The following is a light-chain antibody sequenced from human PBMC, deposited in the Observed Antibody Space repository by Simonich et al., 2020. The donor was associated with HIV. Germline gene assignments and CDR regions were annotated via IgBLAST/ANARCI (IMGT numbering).Light chain of an antibody. CDR2: DAS. J-gene: IGKJ3*01. V-gene: IGKV3-11*01. CDR3: QQRSNWPLFT. Sequence: EIVMSQSPATLSVSPGERVTLPCRASQSVSSYLAWYQQKPGPAPRLLIYDASNRATGIPARFSGSGSGTDFTLTISSLEPEDFAVYYCQQRSNWPLFTFGPGTKVDIK. CDR1: QSVSSY.